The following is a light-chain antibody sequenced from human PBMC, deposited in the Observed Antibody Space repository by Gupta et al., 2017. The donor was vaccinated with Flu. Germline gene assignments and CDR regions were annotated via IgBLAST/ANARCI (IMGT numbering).Light chain of an antibody. J-gene: IGLJ2*01. Sequence: QSVLTQPPSVSGAPGQRVTISCTGSSSNIGAGYDVHWYQQLPGTAPKLTIYGNSNRPSGVPDRFSGSKSGTSASLAITGLQAEDEADYYCQSYDSSLSGSVVFGGGTKLTVL. CDR3: QSYDSSLSGSVV. CDR1: SSNIGAGYD. V-gene: IGLV1-40*01. CDR2: GNS.